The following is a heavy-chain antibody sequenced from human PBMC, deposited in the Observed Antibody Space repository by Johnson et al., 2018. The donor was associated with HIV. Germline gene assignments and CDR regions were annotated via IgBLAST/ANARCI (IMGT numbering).Heavy chain of an antibody. V-gene: IGHV3-30-3*01. CDR3: ARGPGAFDI. CDR2: ISYDGSNK. Sequence: AMHWVRQAPGKGLEWVAVISYDGSNKYYADSVKGRFTISRDNSKNTLYLQMNSLRAEDTAVYYCARGPGAFDIWGQGTMVTVSS. J-gene: IGHJ3*02. CDR1: A.